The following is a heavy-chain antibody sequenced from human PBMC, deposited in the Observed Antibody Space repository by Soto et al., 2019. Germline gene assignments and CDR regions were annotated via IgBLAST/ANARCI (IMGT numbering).Heavy chain of an antibody. V-gene: IGHV3-53*01. J-gene: IGHJ6*02. D-gene: IGHD3-9*01. CDR2: IYSGGST. CDR1: GFTFSSNY. CDR3: ARDRMGNYDILTGLKNTYGMDV. Sequence: GGSLRLSCAASGFTFSSNYMSWVRQAPGKGLEWVSVIYSGGSTYYADSVKGRFTISRDNSKNTLYLQMNSLRAEDTAVYYCARDRMGNYDILTGLKNTYGMDVWGQGTTVTVSS.